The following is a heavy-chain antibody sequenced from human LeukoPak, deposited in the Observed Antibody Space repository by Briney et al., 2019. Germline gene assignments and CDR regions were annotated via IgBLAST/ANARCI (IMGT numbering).Heavy chain of an antibody. D-gene: IGHD3-22*01. CDR1: GYSISSGYY. CDR2: IYHSGST. CDR3: ARESTPPVVIADAFDI. Sequence: SETLSLTCTVSGYSISSGYYWGWIRQPPGKGLEWIGSIYHSGSTYYNPSLKSRVTISVDTSKNQFSLKLSSVTAADTAVYYCARESTPPVVIADAFDIWGQGTMVTVSS. J-gene: IGHJ3*02. V-gene: IGHV4-38-2*02.